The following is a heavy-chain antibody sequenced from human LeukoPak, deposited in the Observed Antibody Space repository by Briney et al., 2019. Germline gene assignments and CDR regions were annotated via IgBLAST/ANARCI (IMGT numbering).Heavy chain of an antibody. J-gene: IGHJ3*02. V-gene: IGHV3-7*01. CDR1: GFTFSSYW. CDR3: ANQYSSGWYGEAFDI. D-gene: IGHD6-19*01. CDR2: IKQDGSEK. Sequence: GGSLRLSCAASGFTFSSYWMSWVRQAPGKGLEWVANIKQDGSEKYYVDSWKGRFTISGENAKNSLYLQMNSLRAEDTAVYYCANQYSSGWYGEAFDIWGQGTMVTVSS.